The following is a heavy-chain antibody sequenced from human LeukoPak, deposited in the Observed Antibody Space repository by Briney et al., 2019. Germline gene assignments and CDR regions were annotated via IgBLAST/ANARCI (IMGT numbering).Heavy chain of an antibody. V-gene: IGHV1-8*02. CDR1: GYTFTSYG. D-gene: IGHD1-26*01. CDR3: ARDGRDPHSGSYLLPFDY. CDR2: MNPNSGNT. J-gene: IGHJ4*02. Sequence: ASVKVSCKASGYTFTSYGINWVRQATGQGLEWMGWMNPNSGNTGYAQRFQGRVTMTRNTSISTAYMELSSLRAEDTAVYYCARDGRDPHSGSYLLPFDYWGQGTLVTVSS.